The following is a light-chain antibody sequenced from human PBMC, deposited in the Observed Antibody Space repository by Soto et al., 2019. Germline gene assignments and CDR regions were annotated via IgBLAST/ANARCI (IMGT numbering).Light chain of an antibody. CDR1: QSVSSY. J-gene: IGKJ1*01. CDR2: GAS. V-gene: IGKV3-15*01. CDR3: QQYNNWPPRT. Sequence: EMVMTQSPATLSVSPGERATLSCRASQSVSSYLAWYQQKPGQAPRLLIYGASTRVTGIPARFSSSGSGTEFTLTISSLQSEDFAVYYCQQYNNWPPRTFGQGTKVEIK.